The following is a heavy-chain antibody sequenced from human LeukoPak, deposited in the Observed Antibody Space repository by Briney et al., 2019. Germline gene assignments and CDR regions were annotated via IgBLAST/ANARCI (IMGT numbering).Heavy chain of an antibody. Sequence: GRSLRLSCAASGFTFSSYGMHWVRQAPGKGLEWVAVISYDGSNKYYADSVKGRFTISRDNSKNTLYLQMNSLRAEDTAVYYCAKDHSSSWYYFGYWGQGTLVTVSS. CDR3: AKDHSSSWYYFGY. J-gene: IGHJ4*02. D-gene: IGHD6-13*01. CDR1: GFTFSSYG. CDR2: ISYDGSNK. V-gene: IGHV3-30*18.